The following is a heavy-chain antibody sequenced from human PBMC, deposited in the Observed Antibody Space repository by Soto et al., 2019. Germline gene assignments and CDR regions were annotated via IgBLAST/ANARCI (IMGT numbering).Heavy chain of an antibody. J-gene: IGHJ4*02. CDR3: AREDYSSGWQPNNY. Sequence: GGSLGRGCAASGFTVSSYTMHWVRQAPGKGLEWVALISYDGSDKYYADSVKGRFTISRDNSKNTLYLQMNSLRADDTAVYYCAREDYSSGWQPNNYWGQGTQVTVSS. V-gene: IGHV3-30-3*01. CDR1: GFTVSSYT. CDR2: ISYDGSDK. D-gene: IGHD6-19*01.